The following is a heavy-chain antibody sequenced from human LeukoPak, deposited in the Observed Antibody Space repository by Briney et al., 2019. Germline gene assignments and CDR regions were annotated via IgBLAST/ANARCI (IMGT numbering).Heavy chain of an antibody. J-gene: IGHJ5*02. CDR1: GGSINSGDYY. Sequence: PSETLSLTCTVSGGSINSGDYYWTWIRQPPGKGLEWIGYIYYSGSTYYHPSLKSRVIISIDTSENQFSLKLSSVTAADTAVYYCARDLRNEWLRFGYWFDPWGQGTLVTVSS. V-gene: IGHV4-30-4*01. D-gene: IGHD5-12*01. CDR3: ARDLRNEWLRFGYWFDP. CDR2: IYYSGST.